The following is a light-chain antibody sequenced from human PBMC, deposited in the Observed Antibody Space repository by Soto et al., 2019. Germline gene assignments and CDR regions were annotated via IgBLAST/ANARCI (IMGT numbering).Light chain of an antibody. CDR3: SSYAGNNNCV. J-gene: IGLJ1*01. Sequence: QSALTQPTSASGSPGQSVTISCTGTSSDVGGYNYVSWYQQHPGKAPKLILYEISERPSGVPDRFSGSKSGNTASLTVSGLQTEDEADYYCSSYAGNNNCVFGPGTKVTVL. V-gene: IGLV2-8*01. CDR2: EIS. CDR1: SSDVGGYNY.